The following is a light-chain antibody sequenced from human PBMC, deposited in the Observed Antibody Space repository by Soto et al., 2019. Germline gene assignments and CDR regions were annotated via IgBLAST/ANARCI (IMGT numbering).Light chain of an antibody. J-gene: IGLJ1*01. V-gene: IGLV2-14*01. CDR1: SSDVGAYNY. CDR2: EVN. Sequence: QSALTQPASVSGSPGQSITISCTGTSSDVGAYNYVSWYQQHPGKAPKLMIYEVNNRPSGVSYRFSGSKSGNTASLTISGLQAEDEADYYCSSFTTTSTDVFGTGTKLTVL. CDR3: SSFTTTSTDV.